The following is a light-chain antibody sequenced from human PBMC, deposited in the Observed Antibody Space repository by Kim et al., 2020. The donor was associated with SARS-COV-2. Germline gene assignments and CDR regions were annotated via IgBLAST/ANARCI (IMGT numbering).Light chain of an antibody. CDR3: QQYYNIPWT. CDR2: WAS. V-gene: IGKV4-1*01. Sequence: CLGGRATINCESRQSFLHNYLIWYQQKPGQPPRLLIYWASTRESGVPDRFSGSGSGTDFTLTISSLQAEDVAVYYCQQYYNIPWTFGQGTKVDIK. J-gene: IGKJ1*01. CDR1: QSFLHNY.